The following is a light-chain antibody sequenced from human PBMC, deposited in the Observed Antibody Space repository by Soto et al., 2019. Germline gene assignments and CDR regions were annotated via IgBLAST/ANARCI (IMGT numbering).Light chain of an antibody. V-gene: IGKV3-11*01. J-gene: IGKJ4*01. Sequence: EIVMTQSPATLSVSPGERATLSGRASQSIRNYLAWYQQKPGQAPRLLIYDASNRATGIPARFSGSGSGTDFILTISSLESEDSGVYYCQQRNDWVTFGGGTKVDI. CDR2: DAS. CDR3: QQRNDWVT. CDR1: QSIRNY.